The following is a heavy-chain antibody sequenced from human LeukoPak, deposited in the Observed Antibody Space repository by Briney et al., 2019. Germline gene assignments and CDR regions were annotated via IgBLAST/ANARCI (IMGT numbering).Heavy chain of an antibody. CDR2: ISGSAGTT. V-gene: IGHV3-23*01. Sequence: PGGSLRLSCAASGLTFSSYAMTWVRQAPGKGLECISAISGSAGTTYYADSVKGRFTISRDNSKNTLYLQMSSLRAEDTAVYYCAKGALEWSYYFDYWGQGTLVTVSS. J-gene: IGHJ4*02. CDR1: GLTFSSYA. CDR3: AKGALEWSYYFDY. D-gene: IGHD3-3*01.